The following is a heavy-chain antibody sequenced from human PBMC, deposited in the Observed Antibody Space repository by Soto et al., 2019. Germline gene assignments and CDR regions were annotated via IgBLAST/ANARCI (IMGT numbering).Heavy chain of an antibody. Sequence: SETLSLTCTVSGGSVSNYYWSWIRQPPGKGLEWIGHIFFGGNTRNNPSLESRATISVDTSEKEVALKLVSVTAADTAAYYCARFILAGATLYLDYWGQGSQVTVSS. CDR1: GGSVSNYY. CDR2: IFFGGNT. CDR3: ARFILAGATLYLDY. D-gene: IGHD1-26*01. J-gene: IGHJ4*02. V-gene: IGHV4-59*02.